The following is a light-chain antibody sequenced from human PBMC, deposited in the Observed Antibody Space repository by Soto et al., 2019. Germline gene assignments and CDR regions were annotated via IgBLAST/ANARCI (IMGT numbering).Light chain of an antibody. CDR1: QNILTY. CDR3: QQSYSVPLT. J-gene: IGKJ2*01. V-gene: IGKV1-39*01. CDR2: AAS. Sequence: DIQMTQSPLSLSASVGDRVTITCRSSQNILTYLNWYQQRPGEAPRFLIYAASNMQDGVPSRFSASEYGTEFTLTISSLQPEDFATYYCQQSYSVPLTFGQGTKLEMK.